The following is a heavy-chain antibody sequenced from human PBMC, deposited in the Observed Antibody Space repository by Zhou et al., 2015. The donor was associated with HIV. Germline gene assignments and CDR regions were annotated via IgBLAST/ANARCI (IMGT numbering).Heavy chain of an antibody. D-gene: IGHD3-16*02. V-gene: IGHV3-33*06. Sequence: QVQLVESGGGVVQPGRSLRLSCTASGFTFSSYGMNWVRQAPGKGLEWVAAIWFDGSNKYYADSVKGRFTISRDNSKNTLYLQMNSLRAEDTATYYCAKDPGPGMVTFGGLIGPYFFDNWGQGTLVTVSS. CDR3: AKDPGPGMVTFGGLIGPYFFDN. CDR2: IWFDGSNK. CDR1: GFTFSSYG. J-gene: IGHJ4*02.